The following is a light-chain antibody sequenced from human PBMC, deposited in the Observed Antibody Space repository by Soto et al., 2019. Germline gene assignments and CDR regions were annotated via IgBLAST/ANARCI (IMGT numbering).Light chain of an antibody. Sequence: QSALTQPASVSGSAGQSITISCSGTMRDVGAYNLVSWYQQHPGTAPKLIIYEVRNRPSGISSRFSGSRSGNTASLTISGLQSEDEGDYYCSAYTAVSTLVFGGGTTLTVL. CDR1: MRDVGAYNL. V-gene: IGLV2-14*01. J-gene: IGLJ3*02. CDR2: EVR. CDR3: SAYTAVSTLV.